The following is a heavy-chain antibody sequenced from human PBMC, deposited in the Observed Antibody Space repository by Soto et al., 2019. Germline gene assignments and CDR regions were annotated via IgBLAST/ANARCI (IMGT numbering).Heavy chain of an antibody. V-gene: IGHV1-18*01. J-gene: IGHJ4*02. D-gene: IGHD3-3*01. CDR3: ARLSEPAYYDFWSGYFHFDY. CDR2: ISAYNGNI. Sequence: QVQLGQSGAEVKKPGASVKVSCKASGYTFTSYGISWVRQAPGQGLEWMGWISAYNGNINYAQKLQGRVPMTTDTSTSTAYMELRSLRSDDTAVYYCARLSEPAYYDFWSGYFHFDYWGQGTLVTVSS. CDR1: GYTFTSYG.